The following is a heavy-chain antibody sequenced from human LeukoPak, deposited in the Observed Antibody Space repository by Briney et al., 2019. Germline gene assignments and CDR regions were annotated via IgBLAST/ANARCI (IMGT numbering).Heavy chain of an antibody. CDR3: ARIDRQLWFLYYYGMDV. Sequence: VASVKVSCKASGYTFTSYDINWVRQATGQGLEWMGWMNPNSGNTGYAQKFQGRVTMTRNTSISTAYMELSSLRSEDTAVYYCARIDRQLWFLYYYGMDVWGQGTTVTVSS. D-gene: IGHD5-18*01. J-gene: IGHJ6*02. V-gene: IGHV1-8*01. CDR2: MNPNSGNT. CDR1: GYTFTSYD.